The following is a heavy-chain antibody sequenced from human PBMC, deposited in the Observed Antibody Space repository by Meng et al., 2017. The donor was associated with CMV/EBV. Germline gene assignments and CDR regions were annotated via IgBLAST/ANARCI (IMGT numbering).Heavy chain of an antibody. V-gene: IGHV3-30-3*01. CDR3: ARAVRVYCSSTSCHIDY. CDR2: ISYDGSNK. J-gene: IGHJ4*02. CDR1: GFTFSSYA. D-gene: IGHD2-2*01. Sequence: GESLKISCAASGFTFSSYAMHWVRQAPGKGLEWVAVISYDGSNKYYADSVKGRFTISRDNSKNTLYLQMNSLRAEDTAVYYCARAVRVYCSSTSCHIDYWGQGTLVTVSS.